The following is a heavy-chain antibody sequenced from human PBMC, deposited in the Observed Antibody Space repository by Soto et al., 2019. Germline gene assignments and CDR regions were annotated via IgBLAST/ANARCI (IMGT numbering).Heavy chain of an antibody. D-gene: IGHD5-12*01. V-gene: IGHV1-69*01. CDR3: ARPVEMATISRSYLFY. CDR1: GGTFSNYA. Sequence: QVQLVQSGAEVKKPGSSGKVSCKASGGTFSNYAINWVRQAPGQGLEWMGGIIPIFGTANYAQKFQGRVTITADESTSTAYLDLSSLRSEDTAVYYCARPVEMATISRSYLFYWGQGTLVTVSS. CDR2: IIPIFGTA. J-gene: IGHJ4*02.